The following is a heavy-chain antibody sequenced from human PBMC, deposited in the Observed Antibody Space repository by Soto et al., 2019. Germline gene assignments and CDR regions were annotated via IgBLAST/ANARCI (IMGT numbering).Heavy chain of an antibody. CDR3: ARDHTYGSGTSYGHNWFDP. D-gene: IGHD3-10*01. CDR1: GFTFSNYG. Sequence: GGSLGLSCAASGFTFSNYGMQWVRQAPGKGLEWVAVIWFDGSNKYYADSVKGRFTISRDNSKNTLYLDMNTLRAEDTAVYYCARDHTYGSGTSYGHNWFDPWGQGTLVTVSS. V-gene: IGHV3-33*01. CDR2: IWFDGSNK. J-gene: IGHJ5*02.